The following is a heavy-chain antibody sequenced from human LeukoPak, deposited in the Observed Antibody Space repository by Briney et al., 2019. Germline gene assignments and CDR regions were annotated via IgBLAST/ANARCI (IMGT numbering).Heavy chain of an antibody. V-gene: IGHV1-2*02. CDR3: ARMDYDILTGNVGLP. CDR2: INPSSGGT. Sequence: GASVKVSCKASGYTFTSYYMHWMRQAPGQGLEWMGWINPSSGGTNYAQKFQGRVTMTRDTSISTAYMELSRLRSDDTAMYYCARMDYDILTGNVGLPWGQGTLVTVSS. D-gene: IGHD3-9*01. J-gene: IGHJ5*02. CDR1: GYTFTSYY.